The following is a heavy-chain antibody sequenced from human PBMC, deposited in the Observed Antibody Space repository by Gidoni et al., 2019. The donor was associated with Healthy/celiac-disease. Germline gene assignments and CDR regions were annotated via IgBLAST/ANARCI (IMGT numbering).Heavy chain of an antibody. D-gene: IGHD1-26*01. Sequence: QLQLQESGPGLVKPSETLSLTCTVSGGSISSSSYYWGWIRPPPGKGLEWIGSIYYSGGTYYNPSLKSLVTISVDTSKNQFSLKLSSVTAADTAVYYCARVSKWELLRNIRYWYFDLWGRDTLVTVSS. CDR1: GGSISSSSYY. CDR3: ARVSKWELLRNIRYWYFDL. J-gene: IGHJ2*01. CDR2: IYYSGGT. V-gene: IGHV4-39*01.